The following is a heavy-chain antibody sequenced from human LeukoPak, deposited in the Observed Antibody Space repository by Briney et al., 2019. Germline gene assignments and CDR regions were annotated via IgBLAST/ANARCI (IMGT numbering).Heavy chain of an antibody. D-gene: IGHD4-23*01. Sequence: SETLSLTCAVSGGSFSGYYWSWIRQPPGKGLEWIGEINHSGSTNYNPSLKSRVTISVDTSKNQFSLRLSSVTAADTAVYYCARGQGYGGNSGAFDIWGQGTMVTVSS. CDR2: INHSGST. V-gene: IGHV4-34*01. J-gene: IGHJ3*02. CDR1: GGSFSGYY. CDR3: ARGQGYGGNSGAFDI.